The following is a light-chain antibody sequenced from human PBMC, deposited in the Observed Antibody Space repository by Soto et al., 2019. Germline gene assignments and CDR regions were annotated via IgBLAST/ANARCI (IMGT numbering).Light chain of an antibody. CDR1: QGISSY. Sequence: DIQLTQSPSFLSASVGDRVTITCRASQGISSYLAWYLQKPGKAPKLLIYAASTLQSGVPSRFSGSGSGTEFTLTISSLQPEDFATYYCQHLDSYSTFGQGTRLEIK. CDR3: QHLDSYST. V-gene: IGKV1-9*01. J-gene: IGKJ5*01. CDR2: AAS.